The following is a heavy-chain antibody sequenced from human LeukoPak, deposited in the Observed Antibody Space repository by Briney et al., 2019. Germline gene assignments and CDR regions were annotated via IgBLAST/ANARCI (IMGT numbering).Heavy chain of an antibody. Sequence: NPSEPLSLTCAVYGGSFSGYYWSWIRQPPGKGLEWNGEINHSGSTNYNPSLKSRVTISVDTSKNQFSLKLSSVTAADTAVYYCANLVVTNLDAFDIWGQGTMVTVSS. D-gene: IGHD3-22*01. J-gene: IGHJ3*02. CDR1: GGSFSGYY. V-gene: IGHV4-34*01. CDR2: INHSGST. CDR3: ANLVVTNLDAFDI.